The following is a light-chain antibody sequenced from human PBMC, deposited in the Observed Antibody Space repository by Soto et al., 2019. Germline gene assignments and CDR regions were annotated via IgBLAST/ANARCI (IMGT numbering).Light chain of an antibody. J-gene: IGKJ5*01. CDR1: QGISSA. V-gene: IGKV1D-13*01. Sequence: AIQLTQSPSSLSASVGDRVTITCRASQGISSAFAWYQQKPGKAPKLLIYDASSLESGVPSRFSGSGSGTDFTLTISSLQPEDFATYYCQQFNNYPFTFGQGTRLEIK. CDR3: QQFNNYPFT. CDR2: DAS.